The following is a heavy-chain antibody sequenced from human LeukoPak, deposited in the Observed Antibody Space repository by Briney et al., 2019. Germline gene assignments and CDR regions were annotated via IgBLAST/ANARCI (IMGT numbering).Heavy chain of an antibody. CDR2: LYYSGRN. D-gene: IGHD5-24*01. CDR3: ARGGGVATIGAYDY. V-gene: IGHV4-59*01. J-gene: IGHJ4*02. Sequence: SESVSLTCTLAVGSITRYYWGWIRQAAGEGRGWVGYLYYSGRNNYKHSLKSRVTISVDTSKHKLSLKLSSVTAADTPVYYCARGGGVATIGAYDYWGQGTLVTVSS. CDR1: VGSITRYY.